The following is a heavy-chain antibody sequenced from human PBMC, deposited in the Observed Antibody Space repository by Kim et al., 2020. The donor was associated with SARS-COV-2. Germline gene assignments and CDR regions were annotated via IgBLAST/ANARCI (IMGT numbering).Heavy chain of an antibody. V-gene: IGHV3-30*03. CDR3: ATSPRDFWFGELFNSRAYYGMDV. D-gene: IGHD3-10*01. CDR2: ISYDGSNK. J-gene: IGHJ6*02. CDR1: GFTFSSYG. Sequence: GGSLRLSCAASGFTFSSYGMHWVRQAPGKGLEWVAVISYDGSNKYYADSVKGRFTISRDNSKNTLYLQMNSLRAEDTAVFYCATSPRDFWFGELFNSRAYYGMDVWGQGTTVSVSS.